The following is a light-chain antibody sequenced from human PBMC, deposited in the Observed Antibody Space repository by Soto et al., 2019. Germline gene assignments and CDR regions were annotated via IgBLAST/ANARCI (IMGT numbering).Light chain of an antibody. CDR3: QHRSIWPVS. Sequence: EIVLKQSPGTLSLSPGERATLSCRASQSVSSYLAWYQQKPGLAPRLLIYDASNRATGIPARFSGSGSGTDFTLTISSLEPEDFAVYYCQHRSIWPVSFGQGTRLEI. V-gene: IGKV3-11*01. CDR2: DAS. CDR1: QSVSSY. J-gene: IGKJ5*01.